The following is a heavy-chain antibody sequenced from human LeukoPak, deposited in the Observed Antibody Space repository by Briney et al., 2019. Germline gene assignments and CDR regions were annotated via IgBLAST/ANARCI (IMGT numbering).Heavy chain of an antibody. J-gene: IGHJ4*02. CDR1: EFSVGSNY. Sequence: GGSLRLSCAASEFSVGSNYMTWVRQAPGKGLEWVSLIYSGGSTYYADSVKGRFTISRDNSKNTLYLQMNSLRAEDTAVYYCAKSPYYYDGSGYYSLFDYWGQGTLVTVSS. V-gene: IGHV3-66*01. CDR2: IYSGGST. D-gene: IGHD3-22*01. CDR3: AKSPYYYDGSGYYSLFDY.